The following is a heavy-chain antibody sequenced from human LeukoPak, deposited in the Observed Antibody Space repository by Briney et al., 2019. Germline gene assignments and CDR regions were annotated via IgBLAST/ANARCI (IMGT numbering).Heavy chain of an antibody. V-gene: IGHV3-23*01. CDR2: ISGSGGST. CDR1: GFTFSSYA. CDR3: ASDPPTTVTTFGDY. J-gene: IGHJ4*02. D-gene: IGHD4-17*01. Sequence: PGGSLRLSCAASGFTFSSYAMSWVRQAPGKGLEWVSAISGSGGSTYYADSVKGRFTISRDNSKNTLYLQMSSLRAEDTAVYYCASDPPTTVTTFGDYWGQGTLVTVSS.